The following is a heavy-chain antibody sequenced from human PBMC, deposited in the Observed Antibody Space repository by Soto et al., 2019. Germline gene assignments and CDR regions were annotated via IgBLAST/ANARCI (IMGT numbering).Heavy chain of an antibody. CDR1: GFTFSYAW. D-gene: IGHD3-9*01. CDR2: IKSKTNGGTT. CDR3: TTDYDILTIRWNAFEI. Sequence: EVQLVESGGGLVKPGGSLRLSCAASGFTFSYAWMSWVRQAPGKGLEWVGRIKSKTNGGTTDYAAPVKGRFTISRDXXKXXLYLQMNSLKTEDTAVYYCTTDYDILTIRWNAFEIWGQGTMVTVSS. J-gene: IGHJ3*02. V-gene: IGHV3-15*07.